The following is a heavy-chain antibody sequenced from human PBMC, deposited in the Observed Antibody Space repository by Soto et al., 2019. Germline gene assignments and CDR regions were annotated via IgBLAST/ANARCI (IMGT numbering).Heavy chain of an antibody. Sequence: NPSETLSLTCTVSGGSISSYYWSWIWQHPGKGLEWIGYIYYSGSTNYNPSLKSRVTISVDTSKNQFSLKLSSVTAADTAVYYCARGSSIGRVIAYYYYGMDVWGQGTTVTVSS. V-gene: IGHV4-59*01. CDR2: IYYSGST. CDR1: GGSISSYY. J-gene: IGHJ6*02. D-gene: IGHD3-9*01. CDR3: ARGSSIGRVIAYYYYGMDV.